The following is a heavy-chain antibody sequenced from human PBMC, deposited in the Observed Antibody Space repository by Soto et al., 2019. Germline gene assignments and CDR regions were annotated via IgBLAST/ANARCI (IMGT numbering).Heavy chain of an antibody. Sequence: QVQLQESGPGLVKPSETLSLTCTVSGGSISSYYWSWIRQPPGKGLEWIGYIYYSGSTNYNPSLKSRVTISVDTSKNQFSLKLSSVTAADTAVYYCARGKEGYYGSGSYYNNLFDPWGQGTLVTVSS. CDR3: ARGKEGYYGSGSYYNNLFDP. CDR2: IYYSGST. CDR1: GGSISSYY. V-gene: IGHV4-59*01. J-gene: IGHJ5*02. D-gene: IGHD3-10*01.